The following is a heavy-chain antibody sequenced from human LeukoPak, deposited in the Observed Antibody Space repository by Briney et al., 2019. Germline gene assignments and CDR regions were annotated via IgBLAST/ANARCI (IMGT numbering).Heavy chain of an antibody. CDR3: ARHSWQQLVPLGFDY. CDR2: INHSGST. D-gene: IGHD6-13*01. CDR1: GGSFSGYY. J-gene: IGHJ4*02. Sequence: PSETLSLTCAVYGGSFSGYYWSWIRQPPGKGLEWIGEINHSGSTNYNPSLKSRVTISVDTSQNQFSLKLSSVTAADTAVYYCARHSWQQLVPLGFDYWGQGTLVTVSS. V-gene: IGHV4-34*01.